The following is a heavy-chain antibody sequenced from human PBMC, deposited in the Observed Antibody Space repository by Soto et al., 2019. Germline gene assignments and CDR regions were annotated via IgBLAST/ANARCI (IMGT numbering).Heavy chain of an antibody. V-gene: IGHV4-59*01. CDR1: GGSISSYY. CDR3: ARAVGYYDSSGYYFIYDAFDI. D-gene: IGHD3-22*01. Sequence: SETLSLTCTVSGGSISSYYWSWIRQPPGKGLEWIGYIYYSGSTNYNPSLKSRVIISVDTSKNQFSLRLSSVTAADTAVYYCARAVGYYDSSGYYFIYDAFDIWGQGTMVTVS. CDR2: IYYSGST. J-gene: IGHJ3*02.